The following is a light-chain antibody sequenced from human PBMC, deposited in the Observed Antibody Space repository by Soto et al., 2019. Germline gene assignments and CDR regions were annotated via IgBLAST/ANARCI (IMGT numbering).Light chain of an antibody. CDR2: KAS. CDR3: QQTYTTPEIT. CDR1: QSISGW. Sequence: DIQMTQSPSTLSASVGARVIITCRASQSISGWLAWYQQKPGIAPKLLIYKASTLQDGVPPRFSGSGFGTEFTLTISSLQPEDFAIYYCQQTYTTPEITFGQGTRLEIK. V-gene: IGKV1-5*03. J-gene: IGKJ5*01.